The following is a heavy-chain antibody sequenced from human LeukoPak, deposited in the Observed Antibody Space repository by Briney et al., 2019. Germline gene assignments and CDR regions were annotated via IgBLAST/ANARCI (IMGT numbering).Heavy chain of an antibody. CDR3: ARVTAYYYGSGSHLVLDY. CDR1: GGSFSGYY. D-gene: IGHD3-10*01. V-gene: IGHV4-34*01. J-gene: IGHJ4*02. Sequence: PSETLSLTCAVYGGSFSGYYWSWIRQPPGKGLEWIGEINHSGSTNYNPSLKSRVTISVDTSKNQFSLKLSSVTAADTAVYYCARVTAYYYGSGSHLVLDYWGQGTLVTVSS. CDR2: INHSGST.